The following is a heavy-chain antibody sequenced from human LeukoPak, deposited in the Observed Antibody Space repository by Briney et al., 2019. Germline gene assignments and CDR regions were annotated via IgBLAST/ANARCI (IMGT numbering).Heavy chain of an antibody. CDR2: IYTSGST. D-gene: IGHD6-19*01. V-gene: IGHV4-4*07. CDR1: GGSISSYY. Sequence: SETLSLTCTVSGGSISSYYWSWIRQPAGKGLEWIGRIYTSGSTNYNPSLKSRVTISVDTSKNQFSLKLRSVTAADTAVYYCARGIAVAAPAEYRGQGTLVTVSS. CDR3: ARGIAVAAPAEY. J-gene: IGHJ4*02.